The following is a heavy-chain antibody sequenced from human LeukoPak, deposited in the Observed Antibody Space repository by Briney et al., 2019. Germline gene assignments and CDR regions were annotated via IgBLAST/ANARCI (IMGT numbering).Heavy chain of an antibody. J-gene: IGHJ4*02. CDR1: GFTFSSYA. CDR2: ISGSGGST. CDR3: AKSMTTVTTIAQS. V-gene: IGHV3-23*01. Sequence: TGGSLRLSCAASGFTFSSYAMSWVRQAPGKGLEWVSAISGSGGSTYYADSVKGRFTISRDNSKNALYLQMNSLRAEDTAVYYCAKSMTTVTTIAQSWGQGTLVTVSP. D-gene: IGHD4-17*01.